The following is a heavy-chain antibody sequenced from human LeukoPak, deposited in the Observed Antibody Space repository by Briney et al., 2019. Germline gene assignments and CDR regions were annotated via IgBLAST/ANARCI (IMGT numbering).Heavy chain of an antibody. Sequence: GASVKVSCKASGGTFSSYAISWVRQAPGKGLEWMGGFDPEDGETIYAQKFQGGVTMTEDTSTDTAYMELSSLRSEDTAVYYCATDPYGSGSSPGWFDPWGQGTLVTVSS. CDR1: GGTFSSYA. D-gene: IGHD3-10*01. V-gene: IGHV1-24*01. J-gene: IGHJ5*02. CDR3: ATDPYGSGSSPGWFDP. CDR2: FDPEDGET.